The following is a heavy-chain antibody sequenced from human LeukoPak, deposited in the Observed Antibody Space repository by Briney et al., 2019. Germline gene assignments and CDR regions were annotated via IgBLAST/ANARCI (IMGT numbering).Heavy chain of an antibody. Sequence: PSQTLSLTCTVSGGSISSGGYYWSWIRQHPGKGLEWIGYIYYSGSTYYNPSPKSRVTISVDTSKNQFSLKLSSVTAADTAVYYCARSEGSSWSRGGAFDIWGQGTMVTVSS. CDR1: GGSISSGGYY. CDR2: IYYSGST. V-gene: IGHV4-31*03. CDR3: ARSEGSSWSRGGAFDI. J-gene: IGHJ3*02. D-gene: IGHD6-13*01.